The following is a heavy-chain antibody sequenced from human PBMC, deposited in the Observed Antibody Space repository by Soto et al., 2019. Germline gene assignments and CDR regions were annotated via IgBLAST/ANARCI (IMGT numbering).Heavy chain of an antibody. CDR2: LYGSGGGI. Sequence: LRLSCAASGFSFSDYAMIWVRQAPGKGLEWVSGLYGSGGGIHYADSVKGRFTISRDNYANSVYLQMNSLRVEDTAVYYCAKDAVSRDGVWLAHDWGQGTVVTVSS. CDR3: AKDAVSRDGVWLAHD. V-gene: IGHV3-23*01. D-gene: IGHD5-12*01. CDR1: GFSFSDYA. J-gene: IGHJ1*01.